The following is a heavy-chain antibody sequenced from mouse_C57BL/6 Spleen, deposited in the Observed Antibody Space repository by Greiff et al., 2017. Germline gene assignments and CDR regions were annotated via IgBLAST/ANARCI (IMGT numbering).Heavy chain of an antibody. CDR1: GYSFTGYF. CDR2: INPYNGDT. D-gene: IGHD1-1*01. V-gene: IGHV1-20*01. J-gene: IGHJ3*01. Sequence: VQLQQSGPELVKPGASVKISCKASGYSFTGYFMNWVMQSHGKSLEWIGRINPYNGDTFYNQKFKGKATLTVDKSSSTAHMELRSLTSEDSAVYYCARNYGSREGAWFAYWGQGTLVTVSA. CDR3: ARNYGSREGAWFAY.